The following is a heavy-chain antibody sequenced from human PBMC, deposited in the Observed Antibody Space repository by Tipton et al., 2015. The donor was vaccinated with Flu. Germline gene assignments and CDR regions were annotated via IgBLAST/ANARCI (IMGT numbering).Heavy chain of an antibody. D-gene: IGHD5-18*01. CDR3: ARAGYSYGALHFDY. Sequence: TLSLTCTVSGGSSSSGSYYWSWIRQPAGKGLEWIGRIYTSGSTNYNPSLKSRVTISVDTPKNQFSLKLSSVTAADTAVYYCARAGYSYGALHFDYWGQGTLVTVSS. CDR1: GGSSSSGSYY. J-gene: IGHJ4*02. CDR2: IYTSGST. V-gene: IGHV4-61*02.